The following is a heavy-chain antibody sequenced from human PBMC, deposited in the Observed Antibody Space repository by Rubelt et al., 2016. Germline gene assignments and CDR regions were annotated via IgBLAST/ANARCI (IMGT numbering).Heavy chain of an antibody. CDR2: IDPSDSYT. CDR3: ARSAGTTVTTVDY. Sequence: EVQLVQSGAEVKKPGESLRISCKGSGYSFTSYWISWVRQMPGKGLEWMGRIDPSDSYTNYSPSVQWQVTISAYKSISTAYLQWGSLKASATYMYYCARSAGTTVTTVDYGGQGTLVTVSS. V-gene: IGHV5-10-1*04. D-gene: IGHD4-17*01. J-gene: IGHJ4*02. CDR1: GYSFTSYW.